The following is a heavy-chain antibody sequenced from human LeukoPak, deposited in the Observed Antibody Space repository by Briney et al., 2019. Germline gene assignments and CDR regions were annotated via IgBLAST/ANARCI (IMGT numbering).Heavy chain of an antibody. CDR1: GYTFTSYD. J-gene: IGHJ4*02. CDR2: MNPNSGNT. D-gene: IGHD6-13*01. CDR3: ATDGTGSSSSLWTY. V-gene: IGHV1-8*01. Sequence: ASVKVSCKASGYTFTSYDINWVRQATGQGLEWMGWMNPNSGNTGYAQKFQGRVTMTRNTSISTAYMELSSLRSEDTAVYFCATDGTGSSSSLWTYRGQGTLVTVSS.